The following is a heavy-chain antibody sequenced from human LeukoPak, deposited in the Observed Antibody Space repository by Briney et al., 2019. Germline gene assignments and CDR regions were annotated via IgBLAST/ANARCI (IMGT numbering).Heavy chain of an antibody. CDR2: IYYSGST. CDR1: GGSISGGDHF. Sequence: SETLSLTCTVSGGSISGGDHFWSWIRQPPGKGLEWIGYIYYSGSTYYNPSLRSRVIMSMDTSKNQFSLNLRSVTAADTAVYYCASQSMIRGVESGWYGMDVWGKGTTVTVSS. CDR3: ASQSMIRGVESGWYGMDV. J-gene: IGHJ6*04. D-gene: IGHD3-10*01. V-gene: IGHV4-30-4*01.